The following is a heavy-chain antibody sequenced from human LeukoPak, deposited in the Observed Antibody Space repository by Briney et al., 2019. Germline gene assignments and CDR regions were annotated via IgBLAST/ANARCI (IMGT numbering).Heavy chain of an antibody. CDR1: GFTFSSYS. CDR3: ARAWDYYDSSGYYYDAFDI. D-gene: IGHD3-22*01. V-gene: IGHV3-21*01. CDR2: ISSSSSYI. J-gene: IGHJ3*02. Sequence: PGGSLRLSCAASGFTFSSYSMNWVRQAPGKGLEWVSSISSSSSYIYYADSVKGRFTISRDNAKNSLYLQMNSLIAEDTAVYYCARAWDYYDSSGYYYDAFDIWGQGTMVTVSS.